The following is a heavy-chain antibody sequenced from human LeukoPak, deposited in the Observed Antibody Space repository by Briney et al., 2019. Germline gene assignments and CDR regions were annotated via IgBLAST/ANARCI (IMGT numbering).Heavy chain of an antibody. CDR3: ARGNSGSGDDAFDI. CDR2: IKQDGSEK. V-gene: IGHV3-7*01. D-gene: IGHD1-26*01. J-gene: IGHJ3*02. Sequence: GGSLRLSCAASGFTFSIYGMSWVRQAPGKGLEWVANIKQDGSEKYYVDSVKGRFTISRDNAKNSLYLQMNSLRAEDTAVYYCARGNSGSGDDAFDIWGQGTMVTVSS. CDR1: GFTFSIYG.